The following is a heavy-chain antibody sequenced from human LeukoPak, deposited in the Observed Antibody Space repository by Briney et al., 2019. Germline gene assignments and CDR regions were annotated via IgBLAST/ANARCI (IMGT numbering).Heavy chain of an antibody. V-gene: IGHV1-2*02. Sequence: ASVKVSCKASGYTFSGTGWYLYWLRQAPGQGLECMGWIYPYAGATHYAQKFQGRVAMTRDTSISTAYMELSRLRPDDTAVYYCARDGPAQMVDFDYWGQGTLVTVSS. CDR3: ARDGPAQMVDFDY. J-gene: IGHJ4*02. CDR2: IYPYAGAT. D-gene: IGHD3-10*01. CDR1: GYTFSGTGWY.